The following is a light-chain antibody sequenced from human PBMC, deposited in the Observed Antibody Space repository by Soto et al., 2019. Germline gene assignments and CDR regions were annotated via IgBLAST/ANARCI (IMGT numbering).Light chain of an antibody. J-gene: IGLJ1*01. CDR1: SSDVGGYNY. Sequence: QSALTQPASVSGSPGQSIIISCTGTSSDVGGYNYVSWYQQHPGEVPKLMIYDVSNRPSGVSDRFSGSKSGNTASLTISGLQAEDDADYYCSSYTRSSTFLFGTGTKLTVL. CDR2: DVS. V-gene: IGLV2-14*01. CDR3: SSYTRSSTFL.